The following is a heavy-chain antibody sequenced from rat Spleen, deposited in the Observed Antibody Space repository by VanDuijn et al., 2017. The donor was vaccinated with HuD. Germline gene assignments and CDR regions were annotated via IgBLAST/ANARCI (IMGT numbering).Heavy chain of an antibody. CDR2: IWTGGAS. J-gene: IGHJ2*01. D-gene: IGHD1-4*01. CDR3: VRERVPGFAFYFDY. Sequence: QVQLKESGPGLVQPSQTLSLICTVSGFSLASYNVHWVRQPTGKGLEWMGIIWTGGASDYNSALKSRLSITRDTSRSQVFLEMNSLQTEDTAIYFCVRERVPGFAFYFDYWGQGVMVTVSS. V-gene: IGHV2-30*01. CDR1: GFSLASYN.